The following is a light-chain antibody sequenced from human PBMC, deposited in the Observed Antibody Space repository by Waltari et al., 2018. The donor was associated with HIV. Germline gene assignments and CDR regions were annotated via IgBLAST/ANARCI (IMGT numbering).Light chain of an antibody. V-gene: IGLV1-44*01. CDR3: ASWDDSLNGPV. CDR2: GKN. Sequence: QSVLTQPPSASGTPEQRVTISRSGSTSNVGRNNLSWFQQFPGTAPKVLIYGKNHRPSGVPDRFSGSKSGTSASLAISGLQSEDEADYYCASWDDSLNGPVFGGGTKLTVV. J-gene: IGLJ2*01. CDR1: TSNVGRNN.